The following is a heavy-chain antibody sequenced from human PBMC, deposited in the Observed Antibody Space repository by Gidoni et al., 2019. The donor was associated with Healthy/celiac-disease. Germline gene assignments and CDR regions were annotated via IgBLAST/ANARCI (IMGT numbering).Heavy chain of an antibody. CDR2: IWYDGSNK. CDR3: ARGNYYDSSGPKADAFDI. D-gene: IGHD3-22*01. V-gene: IGHV3-33*01. CDR1: GFTFSSSG. Sequence: QVQLVESGGGVVQPGRSLRLSCAASGFTFSSSGMHWVRQAPGKGLEWVAVIWYDGSNKYYADSVKGRFTISRDNSKNTLYLQMNSLRAEDTAVYYCARGNYYDSSGPKADAFDIWGQGTMVTVSS. J-gene: IGHJ3*02.